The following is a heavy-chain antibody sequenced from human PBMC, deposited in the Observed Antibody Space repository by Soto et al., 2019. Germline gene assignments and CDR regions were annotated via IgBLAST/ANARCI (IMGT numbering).Heavy chain of an antibody. CDR2: IYCTGTT. J-gene: IGHJ4*02. CDR1: GGSIRDYY. Sequence: QVQLQESGPGLVKPSETLSLTCTVSGGSIRDYYWSWIRQPPGKGLEWIGYIYCTGTTTYNPSLKSRLSISEDTSKNQFSLKLSSVTSADTAVYYCARLGGYYQAFDNWGQGTLVTVSS. CDR3: ARLGGYYQAFDN. D-gene: IGHD3-22*01. V-gene: IGHV4-59*08.